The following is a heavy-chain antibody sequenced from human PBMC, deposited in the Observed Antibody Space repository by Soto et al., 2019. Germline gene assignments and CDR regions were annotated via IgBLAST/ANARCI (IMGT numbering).Heavy chain of an antibody. CDR2: ISGTSTYT. Sequence: GESLKISCAASGFTFSDYYMSWFRQAPGKGLEWVSYISGTSTYTNYADSVKGRFTLSRDNAKNSLFLQMNSLRAEDTAVYYCARGKYSTSRWGQGTLVTVSS. CDR3: ARGKYSTSR. D-gene: IGHD6-13*01. CDR1: GFTFSDYY. V-gene: IGHV3-11*06. J-gene: IGHJ4*02.